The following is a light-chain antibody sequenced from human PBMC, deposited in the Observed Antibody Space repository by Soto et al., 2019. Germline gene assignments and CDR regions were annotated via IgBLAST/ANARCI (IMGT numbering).Light chain of an antibody. J-gene: IGKJ1*01. CDR2: KAS. CDR1: QSINSW. CDR3: QQYNSYSRA. Sequence: DIQMTQSPSTLSASVGDRVTITCRASQSINSWLAWYQQKAGKAPKLLIYKASSLESGVPSRFSGSGSGTEFTLNISGLQPDDVATYYCQQYNSYSRAFGQGTEVEIK. V-gene: IGKV1-5*03.